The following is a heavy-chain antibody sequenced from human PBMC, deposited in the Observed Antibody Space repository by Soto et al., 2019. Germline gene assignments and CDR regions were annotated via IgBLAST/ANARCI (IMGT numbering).Heavy chain of an antibody. J-gene: IGHJ3*02. CDR3: AKDRDYYDSSGYDAFDI. CDR2: ISYDGSNK. CDR1: GFTFSSYG. V-gene: IGHV3-30*18. D-gene: IGHD3-22*01. Sequence: GGSLRLSCAASGFTFSSYGMHWVRQAPGKGLEWVAVISYDGSNKYYADSVKGRFTISRDNSKNTLYLQMDSLRAEDTAVYYCAKDRDYYDSSGYDAFDIWGQGTMVTVSS.